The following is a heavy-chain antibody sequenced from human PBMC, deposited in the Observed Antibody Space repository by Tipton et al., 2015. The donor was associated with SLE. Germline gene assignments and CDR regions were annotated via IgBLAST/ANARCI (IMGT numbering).Heavy chain of an antibody. Sequence: TLSLTCTVSGDSISSHYWNWIRQPPGKGLEWIGYIYYSGSTNYNPSLKSRVTISLDTSTNQFSLKLNSVTAADTAVYYCARAGYSYDSGYYFDHWGQGTLVTVSS. CDR1: GDSISSHY. CDR3: ARAGYSYDSGYYFDH. J-gene: IGHJ4*02. V-gene: IGHV4-59*11. CDR2: IYYSGST. D-gene: IGHD5-18*01.